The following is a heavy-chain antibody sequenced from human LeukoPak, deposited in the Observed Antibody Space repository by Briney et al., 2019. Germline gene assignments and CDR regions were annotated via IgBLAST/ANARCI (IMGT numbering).Heavy chain of an antibody. CDR3: AREDPLVAARGLDY. J-gene: IGHJ4*02. CDR1: GGSISSYY. Sequence: SETLSLTCTVSGGSISSYYWSWIRQPAGKGLEWIGRIYASGNTNYNPSLKSRLTMSIDTSKNQFSLRLSSVTAADTAVYYCAREDPLVAARGLDYWGQGTLVTVSS. V-gene: IGHV4-4*07. CDR2: IYASGNT. D-gene: IGHD2-15*01.